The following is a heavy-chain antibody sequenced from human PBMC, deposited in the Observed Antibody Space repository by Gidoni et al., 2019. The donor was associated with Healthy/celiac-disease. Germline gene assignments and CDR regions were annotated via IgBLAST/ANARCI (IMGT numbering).Heavy chain of an antibody. D-gene: IGHD2-2*02. V-gene: IGHV4-34*01. CDR3: ARGDIVVVPAAIRLDNWFDP. Sequence: QVQLQQWGAGLLKPSEPLSLTCAVYGGSFSGYYWSWIRQPPGKGLEWIGEINHSGSTNYNPSLKSRVTISVDTSKNQFSLKLSSVTAADTAVYYCARGDIVVVPAAIRLDNWFDPWGQGTLVTVSS. J-gene: IGHJ5*02. CDR2: INHSGST. CDR1: GGSFSGYY.